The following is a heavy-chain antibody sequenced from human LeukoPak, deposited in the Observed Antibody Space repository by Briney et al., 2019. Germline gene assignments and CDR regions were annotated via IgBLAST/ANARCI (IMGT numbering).Heavy chain of an antibody. CDR2: INSDGSSA. Sequence: PGGSLRLSCAASGFTFSTYWMHWVRQAPGKGLLWVSRINSDGSSATYADSVKGRFNISRDNAKNTLYLQMNSLRAEDTAVYYCASHRVVRGVFDPWGQGTLVTASS. D-gene: IGHD3-10*01. CDR3: ASHRVVRGVFDP. J-gene: IGHJ5*02. V-gene: IGHV3-74*01. CDR1: GFTFSTYW.